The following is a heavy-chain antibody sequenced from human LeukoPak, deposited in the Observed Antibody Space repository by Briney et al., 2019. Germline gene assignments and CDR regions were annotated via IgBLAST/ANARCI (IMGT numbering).Heavy chain of an antibody. CDR3: AKDGYCSGGSCYAFDI. D-gene: IGHD2-15*01. V-gene: IGHV3-30*18. Sequence: PGGSLRLSCAAPGFTFSSYGMHWVRQAPGKGLEWVAVISYDGSNKYYADSVKGRFTISRDNSKNTLYLQMNSLRAEDTAVYYCAKDGYCSGGSCYAFDIWGQGTMVTVSS. CDR1: GFTFSSYG. J-gene: IGHJ3*02. CDR2: ISYDGSNK.